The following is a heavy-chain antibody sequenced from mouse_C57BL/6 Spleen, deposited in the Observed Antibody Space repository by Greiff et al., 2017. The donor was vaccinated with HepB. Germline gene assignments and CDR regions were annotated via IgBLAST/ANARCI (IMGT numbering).Heavy chain of an antibody. Sequence: EVHLVESGEGLVKPGGSLKLSCAASGFTFSSYAMSWVRQTPEKRLEWVAYISSGGDYIYYADTVKGRFTISRDNARNTLYLQMSSLKSEDTAMYYCTRDPSHYYGSSYGYAMDYWGQGTSVTVSS. CDR3: TRDPSHYYGSSYGYAMDY. D-gene: IGHD1-1*01. V-gene: IGHV5-9-1*02. CDR1: GFTFSSYA. CDR2: ISSGGDYI. J-gene: IGHJ4*01.